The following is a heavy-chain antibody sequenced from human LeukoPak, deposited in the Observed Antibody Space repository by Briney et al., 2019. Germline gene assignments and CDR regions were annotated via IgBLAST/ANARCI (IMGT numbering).Heavy chain of an antibody. CDR3: ARNRASGTPYFDY. Sequence: SETLSLTCTISRGSISGFYWSWIRQPPGKGLEWIGYIYYSGSSNYNPSLKSRVTISVDTSKDQFSLKLSSVTAADTAVYYCARNRASGTPYFDYWGQGLLVTVSS. CDR2: IYYSGSS. J-gene: IGHJ4*02. V-gene: IGHV4-59*08. D-gene: IGHD3-10*01. CDR1: RGSISGFY.